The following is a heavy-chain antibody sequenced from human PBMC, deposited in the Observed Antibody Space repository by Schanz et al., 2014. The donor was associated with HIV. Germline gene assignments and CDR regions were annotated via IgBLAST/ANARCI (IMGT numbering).Heavy chain of an antibody. V-gene: IGHV3-74*01. CDR3: ARDYRYLQEYHYGMDV. CDR2: INSDGSST. J-gene: IGHJ6*02. D-gene: IGHD3-9*01. CDR1: GFTFMRHT. Sequence: EVQLVESGGGLVKPGGSLRLSCAASGFTFMRHTMNWVRQAPGKGLEWVSRINSDGSSTTYADYVKGRFTISRDNAKNTLYLQMNSLRAEDTAVYYCARDYRYLQEYHYGMDVWGQGTTVSVS.